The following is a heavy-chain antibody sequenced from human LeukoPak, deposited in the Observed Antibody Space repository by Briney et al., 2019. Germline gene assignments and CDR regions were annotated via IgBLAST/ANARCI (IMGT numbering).Heavy chain of an antibody. CDR2: IIPIFGTA. Sequence: SVKVSCKASGGTFSSYAISWVRQAPGQGLEWMGGIIPIFGTANYAQKFQGRVTITADESTSTPYMELSSLRSEDTAVYYCARVRDSSGWWGDYWGQGTLVTVSS. CDR1: GGTFSSYA. D-gene: IGHD6-19*01. CDR3: ARVRDSSGWWGDY. V-gene: IGHV1-69*01. J-gene: IGHJ4*02.